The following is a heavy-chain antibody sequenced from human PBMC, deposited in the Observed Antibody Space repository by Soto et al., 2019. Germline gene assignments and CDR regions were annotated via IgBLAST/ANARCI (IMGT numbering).Heavy chain of an antibody. J-gene: IGHJ4*02. CDR1: GFPFSSYA. CDR2: ISGSGGST. V-gene: IGHV3-23*01. CDR3: ASRSSGWYFDY. D-gene: IGHD6-19*01. Sequence: GGSLRLSCAAAGFPFSSYARNWVRQAPGEGLEWVSVISGSGGSTYYADSVKGRFTISRDNSKNTLYLQMNSLRAEDTAVYYCASRSSGWYFDYWGQGTLVTVSS.